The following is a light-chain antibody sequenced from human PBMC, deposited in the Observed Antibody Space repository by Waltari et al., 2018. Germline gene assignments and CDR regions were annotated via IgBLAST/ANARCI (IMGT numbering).Light chain of an antibody. J-gene: IGLJ1*01. CDR3: QTWDTTSDTWN. Sequence: SYELTQSPSVSVSPGQTARITCSGHRLGEKHVCRYRQRSGQSPVLLMYQDYNRPSGIPARFSASNSGNTATLTISGTQVTDEGDYYCQTWDTTSDTWNFGPGTKVTVL. V-gene: IGLV3-1*01. CDR2: QDY. CDR1: RLGEKH.